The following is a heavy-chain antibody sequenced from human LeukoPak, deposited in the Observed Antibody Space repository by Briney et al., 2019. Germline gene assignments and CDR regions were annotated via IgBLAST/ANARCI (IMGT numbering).Heavy chain of an antibody. J-gene: IGHJ4*02. CDR1: GGSISSGGYS. V-gene: IGHV4-30-2*01. CDR3: ARAPNSGGAGLGFLFDY. Sequence: PSQTLSLTCAVSGGSISSGGYSWSWIRQPPGKGLEWIGYIYHSGSTYYNPSLKSRVTISVDRSKNQFSLKLSSVTAADTAVYYCARAPNSGGAGLGFLFDYWGQGTLVTVSS. CDR2: IYHSGST. D-gene: IGHD2-15*01.